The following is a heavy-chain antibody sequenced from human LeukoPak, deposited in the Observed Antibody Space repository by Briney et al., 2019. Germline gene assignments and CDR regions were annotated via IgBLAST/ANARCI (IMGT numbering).Heavy chain of an antibody. CDR3: ARGISQPPVAFDI. J-gene: IGHJ3*02. Sequence: GGSLRLSCAASGFTFSGYWMHWVRQAPGKGLVWVSRIDTAGSGTTYADSVKGRFTISRDNAKNTVYLQINSLRAEDTAVYYCARGISQPPVAFDIWGQGTMVTVSS. D-gene: IGHD6-13*01. V-gene: IGHV3-74*01. CDR2: IDTAGSGT. CDR1: GFTFSGYW.